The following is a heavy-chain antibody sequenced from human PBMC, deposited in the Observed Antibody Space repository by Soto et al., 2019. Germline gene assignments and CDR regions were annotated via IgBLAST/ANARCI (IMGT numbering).Heavy chain of an antibody. CDR1: GGSIISYY. CDR3: ARVGGSSFGYFDY. D-gene: IGHD5-18*01. J-gene: IGHJ4*02. V-gene: IGHV4-59*01. Sequence: SETLSLTCTVSGGSIISYYWSWIRQPPGKGLEWIGYISNSGSANYNPSLKSRVTMSVDTSKSQFSLRLSSVTAADTAVYYCARVGGSSFGYFDYWGEGSIVTVSS. CDR2: ISNSGSA.